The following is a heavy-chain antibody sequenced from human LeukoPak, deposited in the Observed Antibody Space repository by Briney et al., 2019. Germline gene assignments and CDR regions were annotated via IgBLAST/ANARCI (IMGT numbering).Heavy chain of an antibody. CDR1: GFTFSSYS. Sequence: GGSLRLSCAASGFTFSSYSMNWVRQAPGKGLEWVAFIRYDGSNKYYADSVKGRFIISRDNSKNTLYLQMNSLRAEDTAEYYCAKDPPYQRHLIDAFDIWGQGTMVTVSS. V-gene: IGHV3-30*02. D-gene: IGHD2-2*01. J-gene: IGHJ3*02. CDR2: IRYDGSNK. CDR3: AKDPPYQRHLIDAFDI.